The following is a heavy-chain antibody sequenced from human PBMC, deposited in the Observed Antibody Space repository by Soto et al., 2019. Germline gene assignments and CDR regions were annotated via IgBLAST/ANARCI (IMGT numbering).Heavy chain of an antibody. Sequence: EVQLLEYGGGLVQPGGSLRLSCTASGFTFSNRAMSWVRQAPGKGLEWVSSIDPSGNRIYQGDVAKGRFTISRDNSKNTLFLRMNSLRVDDTAIYYCAKDRGGRGNEIDHWGQGTLVTVSS. CDR1: GFTFSNRA. V-gene: IGHV3-23*05. CDR3: AKDRGGRGNEIDH. D-gene: IGHD3-16*01. CDR2: IDPSGNRI. J-gene: IGHJ4*02.